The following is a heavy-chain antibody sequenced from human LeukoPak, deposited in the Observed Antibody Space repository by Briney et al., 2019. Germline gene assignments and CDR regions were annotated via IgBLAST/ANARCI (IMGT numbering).Heavy chain of an antibody. CDR1: GFTSSSYA. D-gene: IGHD2-2*02. J-gene: IGHJ6*02. CDR2: ISYXGSNK. Sequence: GGSLRLSCAASGFTSSSYAMHWVRQAPGKGLEWVAVISYXGSNKYYADSVKGRFTISRDNSKNTLYLQMNSLRAEDTAVYYCARVTFRVPAAIMALYYYGMDVWGQGTTVTVSS. CDR3: ARVTFRVPAAIMALYYYGMDV. V-gene: IGHV3-30-3*01.